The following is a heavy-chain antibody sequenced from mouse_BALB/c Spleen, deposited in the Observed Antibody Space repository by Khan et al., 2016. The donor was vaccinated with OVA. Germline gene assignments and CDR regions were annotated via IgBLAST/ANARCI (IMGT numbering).Heavy chain of an antibody. Sequence: QQSGAELARPGAPVKMSCKASGYTFTSYTIHWIKLRPGQGLEWIGYINPSNGYTNYNQKFKDKATLTADKSSTTAYMQLSSLTSDDSAVYNCVXDGAYYRNDGWFAYWGQGTLVTVSA. CDR2: INPSNGYT. D-gene: IGHD2-14*01. J-gene: IGHJ3*01. CDR1: GYTFTSYT. V-gene: IGHV1-4*01. CDR3: VXDGAYYRNDGWFAY.